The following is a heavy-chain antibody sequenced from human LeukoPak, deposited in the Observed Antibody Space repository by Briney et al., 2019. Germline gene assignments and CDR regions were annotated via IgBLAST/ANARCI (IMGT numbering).Heavy chain of an antibody. CDR2: IQYDENNK. CDR3: AKDLVVGGFGEIDH. Sequence: GGSLRLSCTASGFTFSGCGTHWVRQAPGNGLEWVSFIQYDENNKYYPDSVKGRFTISRDNSKKTLYLQMNSLRNEDTAVYFCAKDLVVGGFGEIDHWGQGTLVTVSS. J-gene: IGHJ5*02. CDR1: GFTFSGCG. D-gene: IGHD3-10*01. V-gene: IGHV3-30*02.